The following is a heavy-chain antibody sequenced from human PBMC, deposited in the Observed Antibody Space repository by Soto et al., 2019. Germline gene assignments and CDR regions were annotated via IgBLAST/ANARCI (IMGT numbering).Heavy chain of an antibody. CDR3: ARVYSYGYVSY. Sequence: GGSLRLSCAASGFTFSSYWMSWVRQAPGKGLEWVANIKQDGSEKYYVDSVKGRFTISRDNAKNSLYPQMNSLRAEDTAVYYCARVYSYGYVSYWGQGTLVTVSS. CDR2: IKQDGSEK. V-gene: IGHV3-7*05. J-gene: IGHJ4*02. D-gene: IGHD5-18*01. CDR1: GFTFSSYW.